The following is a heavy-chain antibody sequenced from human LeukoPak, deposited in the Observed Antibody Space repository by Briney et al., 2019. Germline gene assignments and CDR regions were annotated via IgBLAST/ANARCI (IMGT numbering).Heavy chain of an antibody. V-gene: IGHV4-4*07. CDR2: IYTSGST. D-gene: IGHD6-13*01. Sequence: PSETLSLTCTVSGGSISSYYWSWIRQPAGKGLEWIGRIYTSGSTYYNPSLKSRVTISVDTSKNQFSLKLSSVTAADTAVYYCARGFYSSSWYYFDYWGQGTLVTVSS. CDR1: GGSISSYY. CDR3: ARGFYSSSWYYFDY. J-gene: IGHJ4*02.